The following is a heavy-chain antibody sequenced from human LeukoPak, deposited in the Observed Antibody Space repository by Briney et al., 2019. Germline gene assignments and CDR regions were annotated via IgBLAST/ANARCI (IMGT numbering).Heavy chain of an antibody. V-gene: IGHV1-2*02. Sequence: ASVKVSCKASGYTFTGYYMHWVRQAPGQGLAWMGWINPNSGGTNYAQKFQGRVTMTRDTSISTAYMELSRLRSDDTAVYYCARPEYCSSTSCYRYYGMDVWGQGTTVTVSS. CDR2: INPNSGGT. D-gene: IGHD2-2*01. J-gene: IGHJ6*02. CDR3: ARPEYCSSTSCYRYYGMDV. CDR1: GYTFTGYY.